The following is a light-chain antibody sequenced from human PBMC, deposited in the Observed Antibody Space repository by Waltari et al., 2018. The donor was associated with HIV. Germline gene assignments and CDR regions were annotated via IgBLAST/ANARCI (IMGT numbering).Light chain of an antibody. CDR3: QSYDSSLSGYVV. CDR1: SSNIGAGYD. Sequence: QSVLTQPPSVSGAPGPRVTISCTGSSSNIGAGYDVHWYQQLPGTAPKPLIYGNSNRPSGVPYRFSGSKSGTSASLAITGLQAEDEADYYCQSYDSSLSGYVVFGGGTKLTVL. CDR2: GNS. J-gene: IGLJ2*01. V-gene: IGLV1-40*01.